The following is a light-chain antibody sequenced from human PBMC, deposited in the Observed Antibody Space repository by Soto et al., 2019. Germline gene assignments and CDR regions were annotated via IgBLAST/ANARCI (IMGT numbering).Light chain of an antibody. CDR1: ETVSSN. CDR3: QQYNNWPRT. V-gene: IGKV3-15*01. CDR2: GAS. Sequence: EIVMTQSPATLSVSPGERATLSCRASETVSSNLAWYQQKLGQAPRRLIYGASTRATGIPARFSGSGSGTEFTLTISSLQSEDFAVYYCQQYNNWPRTFGQGTKVDI. J-gene: IGKJ1*01.